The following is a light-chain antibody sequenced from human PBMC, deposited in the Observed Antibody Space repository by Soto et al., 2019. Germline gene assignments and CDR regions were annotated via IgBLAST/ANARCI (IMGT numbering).Light chain of an antibody. CDR3: QPYKNWPPIT. CDR2: GAS. CDR1: QSVNNN. Sequence: EIVMTQSPATLSVSPGERATLSCRASQSVNNNLAWYQQSPGQAPRLLIFGASERVAGIPARFSGSGSGTEFTLTISSLQSEDFAIYYCQPYKNWPPITFGQGTRLEMK. V-gene: IGKV3-15*01. J-gene: IGKJ5*01.